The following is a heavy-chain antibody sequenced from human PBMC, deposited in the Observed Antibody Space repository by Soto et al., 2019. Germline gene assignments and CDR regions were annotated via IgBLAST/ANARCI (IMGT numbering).Heavy chain of an antibody. J-gene: IGHJ4*02. CDR1: GFSLTTSGVG. V-gene: IGHV2-5*02. Sequence: QITLNESGPTVVRPTETLTLTCRFSGFSLTTSGVGVGWIRQSPGKAPEGLALIYWADDKRYRASLTSRLTINQDTSKNPVVLTVSDLDPTDTATYYCAHRVLRTVFGLVTTTAISFDFWGQGTPVAVSS. CDR3: AHRVLRTVFGLVTTTAISFDF. D-gene: IGHD3-3*01. CDR2: IYWADDK.